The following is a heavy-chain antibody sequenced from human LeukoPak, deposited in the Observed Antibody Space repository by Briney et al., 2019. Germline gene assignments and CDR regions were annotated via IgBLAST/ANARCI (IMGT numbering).Heavy chain of an antibody. CDR3: ARAPREWGYNH. Sequence: AASVKVSCTASGYTFTSYDINWVRQAPGQGLEWMGWMNPINGNTGYAQKFQGRVTMTRDTSIRTAYMELSSLRSDDTAVYYCARAPREWGYNHWGQGTLVTVSS. J-gene: IGHJ5*02. D-gene: IGHD5-18*01. CDR2: MNPINGNT. CDR1: GYTFTSYD. V-gene: IGHV1-8*01.